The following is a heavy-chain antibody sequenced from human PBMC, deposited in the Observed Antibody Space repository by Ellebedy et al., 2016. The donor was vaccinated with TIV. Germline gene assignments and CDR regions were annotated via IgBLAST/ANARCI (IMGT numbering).Heavy chain of an antibody. CDR3: ARGMTGSSTWFDP. V-gene: IGHV5-51*01. J-gene: IGHJ5*02. D-gene: IGHD1-14*01. Sequence: GESLKISCHGSGYSFTSYWIAWVRQLPGRGLEWMGVIYPGDSDTRYSPSFQGQVTISVDKSISTAYLQWSSLKASDTATYYCARGMTGSSTWFDPWGLGTLVTVSS. CDR2: IYPGDSDT. CDR1: GYSFTSYW.